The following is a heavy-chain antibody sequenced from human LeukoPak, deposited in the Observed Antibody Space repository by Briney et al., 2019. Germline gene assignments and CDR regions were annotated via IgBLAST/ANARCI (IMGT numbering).Heavy chain of an antibody. J-gene: IGHJ5*02. CDR3: AKDRSGDGYTYEWRWFDP. D-gene: IGHD5-24*01. Sequence: GRSLRLSCAASGFTFDDYAMHWVRQAPGKGLEWVSGISCNSGSIGYADSVKGRFTISRDNAKNSLYLQMNSLRAEDTALYYCAKDRSGDGYTYEWRWFDPWGQGTLVTV. V-gene: IGHV3-9*01. CDR2: ISCNSGSI. CDR1: GFTFDDYA.